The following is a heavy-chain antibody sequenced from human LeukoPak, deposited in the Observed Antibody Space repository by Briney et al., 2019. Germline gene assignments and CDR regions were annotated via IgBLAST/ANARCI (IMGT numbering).Heavy chain of an antibody. CDR3: ARRAHNSVYFDY. D-gene: IGHD5-24*01. Sequence: SETLSLTCTVSGGSISSGSYYWGWIRQPPGKGLEWIGSIYYSGSSYYNPSLKSRVTISVDTSKNQFSLKLSSVTAADTAVYYCARRAHNSVYFDYWGQGTLVTVSS. V-gene: IGHV4-39*01. CDR1: GGSISSGSYY. J-gene: IGHJ4*02. CDR2: IYYSGSS.